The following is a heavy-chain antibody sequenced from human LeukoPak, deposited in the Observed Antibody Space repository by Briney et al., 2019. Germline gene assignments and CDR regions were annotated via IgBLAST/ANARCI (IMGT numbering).Heavy chain of an antibody. J-gene: IGHJ5*02. D-gene: IGHD3-22*01. CDR3: ARMIRDYYDSSGHLRWLEP. Sequence: ASVKVSCKGSGYTFTSYGISWVRHAPRQGLERMGWSSAYNGNTNYAQKLQGRVTMTTETSTSTAYMALRSLRSDETAVYYCARMIRDYYDSSGHLRWLEPWGEGTLVTVSS. CDR1: GYTFTSYG. CDR2: SSAYNGNT. V-gene: IGHV1-18*01.